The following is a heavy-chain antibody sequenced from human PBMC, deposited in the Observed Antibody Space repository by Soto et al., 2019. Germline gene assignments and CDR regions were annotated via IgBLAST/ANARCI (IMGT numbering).Heavy chain of an antibody. CDR3: ARDLLPGDVSGGRLDAFDI. J-gene: IGHJ3*02. V-gene: IGHV1-18*01. CDR2: ISLYNGNT. CDR1: GYTFTSFG. D-gene: IGHD2-15*01. Sequence: QVQLVQSGAEVKKPGASVKVSCKASGYTFTSFGISWVRQAPGQGLEWMGWISLYNGNTNYAQNLQGRVTMTTDTSASTAYMELRRLRSDDTAVYYCARDLLPGDVSGGRLDAFDIWGQGTMVTVSS.